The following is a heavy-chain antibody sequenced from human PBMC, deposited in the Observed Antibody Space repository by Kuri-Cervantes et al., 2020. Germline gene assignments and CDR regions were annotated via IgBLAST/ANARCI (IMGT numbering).Heavy chain of an antibody. CDR2: ISSSSSTI. Sequence: GESLKISCAASGFTFSSYGMHWVRQAPGKGLEWVSYISSSSSTIYYADSVKGRFTISRDNAKNSLYLQMNSLRDEDTAVYYCARSFVGYDFWSGYYDQWGQGILVTVSS. CDR3: ARSFVGYDFWSGYYDQ. CDR1: GFTFSSYG. D-gene: IGHD3-3*01. J-gene: IGHJ4*02. V-gene: IGHV3-48*02.